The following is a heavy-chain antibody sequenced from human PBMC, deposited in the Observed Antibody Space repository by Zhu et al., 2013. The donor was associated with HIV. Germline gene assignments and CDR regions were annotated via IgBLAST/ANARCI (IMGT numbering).Heavy chain of an antibody. Sequence: QVQLIQSGGEVKKPGASVKVSCQTSGFTFDSYGFSWLRQAPGQGPEWMGWISGDNGDTNYAQKFQDRITLTTGTATDTAYMELRTLTTGDTGVYFCARGRSPRQWYVLDSWGQGTPVIVSS. J-gene: IGHJ4*02. CDR3: ARGRSPRQWYVLDS. V-gene: IGHV1-18*01. CDR2: ISGDNGDT. CDR1: GFTFDSYG. D-gene: IGHD3-16*01.